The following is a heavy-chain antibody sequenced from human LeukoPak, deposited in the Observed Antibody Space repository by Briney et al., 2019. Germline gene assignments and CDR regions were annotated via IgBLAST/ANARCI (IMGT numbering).Heavy chain of an antibody. CDR3: ARGCSSTSCPQYYYYGMDV. CDR1: GGSISSGDYY. CDR2: IYYSGST. J-gene: IGHJ6*02. V-gene: IGHV4-30-4*01. D-gene: IGHD2-2*01. Sequence: TSSETLSLTCTVSGGSISSGDYYWSWIRQPPGKGLEWIGYIYYSGSTYYNPSLKSRVTISVDTSKNQFSLKLSSVTAADTAVYYCARGCSSTSCPQYYYYGMDVWGQGTTVTVSS.